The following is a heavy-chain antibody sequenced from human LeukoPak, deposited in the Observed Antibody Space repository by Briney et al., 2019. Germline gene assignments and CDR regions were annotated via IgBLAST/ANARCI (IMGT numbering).Heavy chain of an antibody. CDR3: AREGIAAAGIDY. D-gene: IGHD6-13*01. J-gene: IGHJ4*02. Sequence: TGGSLRLSCAASGFTFSSYSMNWVRQAQGKVLEWVSSISSSSSYIYYADSVKGRFTISRDNAKNSLYLQMNSLRAEDTAVYYCAREGIAAAGIDYWGQGTLVTVSS. CDR2: ISSSSSYI. V-gene: IGHV3-21*01. CDR1: GFTFSSYS.